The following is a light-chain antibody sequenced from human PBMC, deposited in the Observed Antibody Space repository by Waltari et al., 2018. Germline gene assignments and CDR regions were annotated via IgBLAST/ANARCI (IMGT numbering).Light chain of an antibody. CDR3: SSYTTTSSWV. Sequence: QSALTQPASVSGSPGQSITIPCTGTSGDIGNYTFVSWYQQEPGRAPKLIVYDVSQRPSGVSNRFSGSKSGNTASLTISGLQAEDEADYYCSSYTTTSSWVFGGGTKLTVL. V-gene: IGLV2-14*01. J-gene: IGLJ3*02. CDR1: SGDIGNYTF. CDR2: DVS.